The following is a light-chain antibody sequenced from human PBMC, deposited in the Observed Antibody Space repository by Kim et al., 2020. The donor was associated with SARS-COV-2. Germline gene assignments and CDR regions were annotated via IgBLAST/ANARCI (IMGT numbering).Light chain of an antibody. CDR3: HSYDSSLRGSV. J-gene: IGLJ3*02. CDR1: SSNIGAGYH. CDR2: AND. V-gene: IGLV1-40*01. Sequence: QSVLTQPPSVSGAPGQRVTISCTGSSSNIGAGYHVHWYQQLPRTAPKLLIFANDNRPSGVPDRFSGSRSGTSASLDITGLQAEDEADYYCHSYDSSLRGSVFGGGTQLTVL.